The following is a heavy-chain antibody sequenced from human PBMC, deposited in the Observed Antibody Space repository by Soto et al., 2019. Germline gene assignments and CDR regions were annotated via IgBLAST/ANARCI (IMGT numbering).Heavy chain of an antibody. CDR3: VSGPAGSGWSYDY. CDR2: INHSGST. D-gene: IGHD6-19*01. J-gene: IGHJ4*02. V-gene: IGHV4-34*01. CDR1: GGSFSNNF. Sequence: QVHLQQWGARLLKPSETLSLTCAVYGGSFSNNFWSWIRQTPGKGLEWIGEINHSGSTKYNPSLKSRVTISKAMSRNQFALRRSSVTAADTALYYCVSGPAGSGWSYDYWGQGTLVTVSS.